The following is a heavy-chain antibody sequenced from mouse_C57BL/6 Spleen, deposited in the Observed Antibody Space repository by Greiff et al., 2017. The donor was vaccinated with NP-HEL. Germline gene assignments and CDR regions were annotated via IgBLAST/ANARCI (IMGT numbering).Heavy chain of an antibody. CDR2: IYPGDGDT. CDR1: GYAFSSSW. J-gene: IGHJ4*01. D-gene: IGHD1-1*01. Sequence: VQVVESGPELVKPGASVKISCKASGYAFSSSWMNWVKQRPGKGLEWIGRIYPGDGDTNYNGKFKGKATLTADKSSSTAYMQLSSLTSEDSAVYFCAREGTTVVAPGAMDYWGQGTSVTVSS. V-gene: IGHV1-82*01. CDR3: AREGTTVVAPGAMDY.